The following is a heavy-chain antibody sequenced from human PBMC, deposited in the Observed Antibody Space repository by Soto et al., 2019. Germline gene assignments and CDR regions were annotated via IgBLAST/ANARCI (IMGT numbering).Heavy chain of an antibody. J-gene: IGHJ3*01. CDR3: ARGQTVRAYEF. CDR1: TGSFSVYS. D-gene: IGHD3-22*01. CDR2: IYGSGST. V-gene: IGHV4-59*13. Sequence: SSETLSLTCTLSTGSFSVYSWSWVRQVPGKGLEWIGYIYGSGSTNYNPSFKNRVSISKDSAKNQFSLRLSSVTAADTAVYFCARGQTVRAYEFWGQGTKVTVSS.